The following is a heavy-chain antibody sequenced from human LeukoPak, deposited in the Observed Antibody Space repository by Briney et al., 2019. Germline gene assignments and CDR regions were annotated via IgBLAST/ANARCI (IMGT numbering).Heavy chain of an antibody. CDR3: ARGYCSGGSCRPYYFDY. Sequence: PGGSLRLSCAASGFTFSDYYMSWIRQAPGKGLKWVSYISSSGSTKYYADSVKGRFTISRDNAKNSLYLQMNSLRAEDTALYYCARGYCSGGSCRPYYFDYWGRGTLVTVSS. CDR2: ISSSGSTK. CDR1: GFTFSDYY. V-gene: IGHV3-11*01. D-gene: IGHD2-15*01. J-gene: IGHJ4*02.